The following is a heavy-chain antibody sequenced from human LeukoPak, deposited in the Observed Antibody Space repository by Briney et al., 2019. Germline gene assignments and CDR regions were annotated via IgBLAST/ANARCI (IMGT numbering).Heavy chain of an antibody. V-gene: IGHV4-59*08. Sequence: SETLSLTCTVSGGSISSYYWSWIREPPGKGLGWCGYIYYSGSTNYNPSLKSRVTISVDTSKNQFSLKLSSVTAADTAVYYCAKLWSGYDIDSDYWGQGTLVTVSS. CDR3: AKLWSGYDIDSDY. CDR2: IYYSGST. CDR1: GGSISSYY. D-gene: IGHD5-12*01. J-gene: IGHJ4*02.